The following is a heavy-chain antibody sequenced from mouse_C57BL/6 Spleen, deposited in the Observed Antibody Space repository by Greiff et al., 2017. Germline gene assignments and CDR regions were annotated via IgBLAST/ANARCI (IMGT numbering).Heavy chain of an antibody. Sequence: QVQLQQSGPELVKPGASVKISCKASGYTFTDYYINWVKQRPGQGLEWIGKIYPGSGNTKYNEKFKGKATLTVDTSSSTAYMQLRLLTSEDSALYFCSSGYYDQAWFAYWGQGTLVTVSA. D-gene: IGHD2-4*01. J-gene: IGHJ3*01. CDR3: SSGYYDQAWFAY. CDR2: IYPGSGNT. CDR1: GYTFTDYY. V-gene: IGHV1-84*01.